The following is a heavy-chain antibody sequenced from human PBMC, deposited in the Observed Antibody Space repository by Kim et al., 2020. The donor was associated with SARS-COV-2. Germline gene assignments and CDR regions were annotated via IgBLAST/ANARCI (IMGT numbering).Heavy chain of an antibody. V-gene: IGHV3-15*01. CDR3: TTVGYYDFWSGYYREYDY. Sequence: KGRFTISRDDSKNTLYLQMNSLKTEDTAVYYCTTVGYYDFWSGYYREYDYWGQGTLVTVSS. D-gene: IGHD3-3*01. J-gene: IGHJ4*02.